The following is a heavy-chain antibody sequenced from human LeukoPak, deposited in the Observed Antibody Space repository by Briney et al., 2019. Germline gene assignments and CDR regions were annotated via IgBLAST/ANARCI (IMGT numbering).Heavy chain of an antibody. CDR3: AKGDDYDFWSGYSRPYYFDY. V-gene: IGHV3-23*01. CDR1: GFTFSSYA. J-gene: IGHJ4*02. D-gene: IGHD3-3*01. Sequence: GGSLRLSCAASGFTFSSYAMSWVRRAPGKGLEWVSAISGSGGSTYYADSVKGRFTISRDNPKNTLYLQMNSLRAEDTAVYYCAKGDDYDFWSGYSRPYYFDYWGQGTLVTVSS. CDR2: ISGSGGST.